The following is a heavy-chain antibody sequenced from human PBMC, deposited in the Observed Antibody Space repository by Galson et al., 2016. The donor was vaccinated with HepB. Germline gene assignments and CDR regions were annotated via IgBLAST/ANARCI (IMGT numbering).Heavy chain of an antibody. J-gene: IGHJ4*02. Sequence: KVSCKASGYTFTNYDINWVRQAPGQGLEWMGWMNPNSGNTVYAQKLQGRVNMTRTTSISTAYMELSSLRSEDTAIYYCASDPYDSSGYLLKYWGQGTLVTVSS. CDR1: GYTFTNYD. CDR3: ASDPYDSSGYLLKY. CDR2: MNPNSGNT. V-gene: IGHV1-8*01. D-gene: IGHD3-22*01.